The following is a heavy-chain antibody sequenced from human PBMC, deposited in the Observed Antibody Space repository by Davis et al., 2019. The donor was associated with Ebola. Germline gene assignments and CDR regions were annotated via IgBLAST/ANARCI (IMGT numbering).Heavy chain of an antibody. D-gene: IGHD2-21*01. Sequence: MPSETLSLTCTVSGGSVTSRAYYWGWIRQTPGKGLEWIGNTNHSGTTYYNPSLKSRVTISADASRNQISLSLSSVTAADTAVYYCVRHGNIVVLLASPEDFQHWGQGTLVTVSS. V-gene: IGHV4-39*01. J-gene: IGHJ1*01. CDR1: GGSVTSRAYY. CDR2: TNHSGTT. CDR3: VRHGNIVVLLASPEDFQH.